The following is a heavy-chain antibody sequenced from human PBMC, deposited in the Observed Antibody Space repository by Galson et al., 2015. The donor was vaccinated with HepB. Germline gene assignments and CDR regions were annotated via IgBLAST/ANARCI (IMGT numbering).Heavy chain of an antibody. Sequence: SLRLSCAASGFTFSDYYMSWVRQAPGKGLEWLANIKRDGSEKYYVDSVKGRFTISRDNAKNSLYLQMNSLRAEDTAVYYCAREMIVVVITAYYYYGMDVWGQGTTVTVSS. V-gene: IGHV3-7*01. CDR2: IKRDGSEK. CDR1: GFTFSDYY. J-gene: IGHJ6*02. CDR3: AREMIVVVITAYYYYGMDV. D-gene: IGHD3-22*01.